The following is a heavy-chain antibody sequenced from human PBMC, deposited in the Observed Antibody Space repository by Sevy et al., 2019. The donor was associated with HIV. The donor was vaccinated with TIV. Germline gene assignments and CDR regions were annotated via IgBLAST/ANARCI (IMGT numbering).Heavy chain of an antibody. Sequence: GGSLRLSCAASGFTFSSYGMHWVRQAPGKGLEWVAVISYDGSNKYYADSVKGRFTISRDNSKNTLYLQMNSLSAEDTAVYYCAKDQPAFGVVDGMDVWGQGTTVTVSS. V-gene: IGHV3-30*18. CDR3: AKDQPAFGVVDGMDV. CDR2: ISYDGSNK. CDR1: GFTFSSYG. J-gene: IGHJ6*02. D-gene: IGHD3-3*01.